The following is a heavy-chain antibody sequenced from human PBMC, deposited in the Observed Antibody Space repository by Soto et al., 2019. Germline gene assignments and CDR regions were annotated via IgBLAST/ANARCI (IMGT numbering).Heavy chain of an antibody. CDR3: TRDPGLPGGFASSYDY. V-gene: IGHV1-18*04. Sequence: ASVKVSCKASGYTVSYRYLHWVPQPPGQALEWMGWISAYNGNTNYAQKLQGRVTMTTVTSTSTAYMELRRLRYDDTAAYSSTRDPGLPGGFASSYDYWRRGTLVTVYS. CDR2: ISAYNGNT. CDR1: GYTVSYRY. D-gene: IGHD3-16*01. J-gene: IGHJ4*02.